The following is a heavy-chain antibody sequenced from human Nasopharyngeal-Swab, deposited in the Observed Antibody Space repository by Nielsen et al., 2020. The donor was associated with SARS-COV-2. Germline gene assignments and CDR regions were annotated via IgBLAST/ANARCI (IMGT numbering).Heavy chain of an antibody. D-gene: IGHD3-22*01. V-gene: IGHV3-30*18. CDR1: GFTFSSYG. J-gene: IGHJ4*02. Sequence: GESLKISCAASGFTFSSYGMHWVRQAPGKGLEWVAVISYDGSNKYYADSVKGRFTISRDNSKNTLYLQMNRLRAEDTAVYYCAKQWLLGGHIDYWGQGTLVTVSS. CDR2: ISYDGSNK. CDR3: AKQWLLGGHIDY.